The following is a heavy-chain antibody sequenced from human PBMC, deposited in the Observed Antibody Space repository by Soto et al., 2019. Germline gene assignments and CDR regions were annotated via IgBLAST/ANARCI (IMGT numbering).Heavy chain of an antibody. CDR1: GGSISSYY. CDR2: ISYSGST. D-gene: IGHD5-12*01. CDR3: ASRRSDGGYVYYDY. J-gene: IGHJ4*02. Sequence: SETLSLTCTVSGGSISSYYWSWIRQPPGKGLEWIGYISYSGSTNSSPSLKSRVTISVDTSKNQFSLKLSSVTAVDTAMYYCASRRSDGGYVYYDYWGQGTLVTVSS. V-gene: IGHV4-59*01.